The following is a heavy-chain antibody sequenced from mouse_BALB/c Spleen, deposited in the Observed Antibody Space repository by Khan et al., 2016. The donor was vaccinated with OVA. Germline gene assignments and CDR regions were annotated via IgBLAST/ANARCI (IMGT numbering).Heavy chain of an antibody. CDR2: VNPNTDNI. Sequence: EVQLQESGPDLVKPGASVKISCKASGYSFTLYYMSWVKQSHGKSLEWIGRVNPNTDNINYNQEFKGKAILTVDKSSNTAYMELRSLTSEDSAVYFCARGYDCFDSWGQGTLVTVSA. D-gene: IGHD2-14*01. V-gene: IGHV1-26*01. J-gene: IGHJ3*01. CDR3: ARGYDCFDS. CDR1: GYSFTLYY.